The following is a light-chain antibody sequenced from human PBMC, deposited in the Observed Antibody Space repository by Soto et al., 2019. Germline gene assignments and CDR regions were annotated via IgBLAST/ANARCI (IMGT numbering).Light chain of an antibody. J-gene: IGKJ5*01. CDR2: DAS. V-gene: IGKV1-33*01. Sequence: DIQMTQSPSTLSASVGDTVTITCRASQAITNNLAWYQQKPGRAPKLLIYDASNLEAGVPSRFRGSGSGTDFTFTISRLQPEDIAAYYCQQYENLPTFGQGTRLEIK. CDR1: QAITNN. CDR3: QQYENLPT.